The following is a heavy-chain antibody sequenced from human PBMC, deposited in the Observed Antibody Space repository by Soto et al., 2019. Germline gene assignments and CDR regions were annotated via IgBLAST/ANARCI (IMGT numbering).Heavy chain of an antibody. D-gene: IGHD1-1*01. Sequence: GGSLRLSCADSGFTFSSYWMSWVRQAPGRGLEWVANVKYDGSQTYYVGSVKGRFTISRDNAKNSLYLQMNSLRAEDTAVYYCTRDFQGPLDYGMDVWGQGTTVTVSS. J-gene: IGHJ6*02. CDR1: GFTFSSYW. CDR2: VKYDGSQT. V-gene: IGHV3-7*01. CDR3: TRDFQGPLDYGMDV.